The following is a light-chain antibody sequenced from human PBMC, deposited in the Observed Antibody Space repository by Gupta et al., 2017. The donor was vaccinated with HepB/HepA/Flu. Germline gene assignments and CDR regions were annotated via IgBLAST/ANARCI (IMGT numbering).Light chain of an antibody. CDR3: ILYMGTAIWV. V-gene: IGLV8-61*01. J-gene: IGLJ3*02. Sequence: QTVVTQAPSFSVSPGGTVTLTCGLSSGSVSTSHYPTWYQQQTPGQAPRTLIYTTNSRSSWVPDRFSGSIRGNKSALTITGAQADDECDYYCILYMGTAIWVFGGGTKLTVL. CDR2: TTN. CDR1: SGSVSTSHY.